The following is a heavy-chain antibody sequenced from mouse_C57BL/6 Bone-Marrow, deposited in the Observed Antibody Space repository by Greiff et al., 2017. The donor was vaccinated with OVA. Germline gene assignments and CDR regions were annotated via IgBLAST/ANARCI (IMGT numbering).Heavy chain of an antibody. J-gene: IGHJ3*01. CDR2: IDPENGDT. CDR3: TTGDYDWFAY. D-gene: IGHD2-4*01. Sequence: EVQRVESGAELVRPGASVKLSCTASGFNIKDDYMHWVKQRPEQGLEWIGWIDPENGDTEYASKFQGKATITADTSSNTAYLQLSSLTSEDTAVYYCTTGDYDWFAYWGQGTLVTVSA. CDR1: GFNIKDDY. V-gene: IGHV14-4*01.